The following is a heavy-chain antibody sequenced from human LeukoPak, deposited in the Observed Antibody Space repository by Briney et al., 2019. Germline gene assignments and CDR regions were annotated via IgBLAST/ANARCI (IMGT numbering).Heavy chain of an antibody. CDR3: ARHVEHDYDFWSGLRTYYFDY. D-gene: IGHD3-3*01. Sequence: SETLSLTCTVSGGSISSSSYYWGWIRQPPGKGLEWIGSIYYSGSTDYNPSLKSRVTISVDTSKNQFSLKLSSVTAADTAVYYCARHVEHDYDFWSGLRTYYFDYWGQGTLVTVSS. V-gene: IGHV4-39*01. J-gene: IGHJ4*02. CDR2: IYYSGST. CDR1: GGSISSSSYY.